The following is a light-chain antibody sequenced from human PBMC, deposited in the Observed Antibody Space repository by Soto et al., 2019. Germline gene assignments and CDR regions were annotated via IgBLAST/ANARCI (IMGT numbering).Light chain of an antibody. V-gene: IGKV1D-12*01. CDR3: QQADTFPRT. J-gene: IGKJ1*01. CDR2: GAS. Sequence: DILVTQSPSSVSASLGDRVTISCRASQGISHNLAWYQQKPGQAPKLLIYGASSVQSGVPSRFSGSGSGTDFTLIISSLQAEDFANFCYQQADTFPRTFGQGTKVEIQ. CDR1: QGISHN.